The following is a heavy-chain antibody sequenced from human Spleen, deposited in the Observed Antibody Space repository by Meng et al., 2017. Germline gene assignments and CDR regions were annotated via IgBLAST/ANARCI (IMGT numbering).Heavy chain of an antibody. D-gene: IGHD4-11*01. CDR1: GGSFSDYY. J-gene: IGHJ4*02. Sequence: VLLTQWGAGLLKPSETLSLTCVVSGGSFSDYYWSWIRQPPGKGLEWIGEINNSGSTNYNPSLESRATISVDTSQNNLSLKLSSVTAADSAVYYCARGPTTMAHDFDYWGQGTLVTVSS. V-gene: IGHV4-34*01. CDR3: ARGPTTMAHDFDY. CDR2: INNSGST.